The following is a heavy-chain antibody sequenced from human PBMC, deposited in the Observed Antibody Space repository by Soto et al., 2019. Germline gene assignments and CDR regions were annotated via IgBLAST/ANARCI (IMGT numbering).Heavy chain of an antibody. CDR3: ARDIVATIGNWFDP. J-gene: IGHJ5*02. CDR2: IYYSGST. CDR1: GGSISSGGYY. V-gene: IGHV4-31*03. D-gene: IGHD5-12*01. Sequence: SETLSLTCTVSGGSISSGGYYWSWIRQHPGKGLEWIGYIYYSGSTYYNPSLKSRVTISVDTSKNQFSLKLSSVTAADTAVYYCARDIVATIGNWFDPWGQGTLVTVSS.